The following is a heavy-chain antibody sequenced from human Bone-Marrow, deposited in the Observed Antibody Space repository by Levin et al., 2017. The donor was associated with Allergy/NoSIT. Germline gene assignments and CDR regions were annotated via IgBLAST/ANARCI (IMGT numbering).Heavy chain of an antibody. CDR3: AGWGALGGSWYFDL. CDR2: ISYSGTT. D-gene: IGHD3-16*01. V-gene: IGHV4-30-4*01. Sequence: LRLSCTVSGGSISSDDHRWSWIRQAPGKGLEWIGYISYSGTTYYNPSLRSRLDISLDTSKNQFSLRLSSVTAADTAVYYCAGWGALGGSWYFDLWGRGTLVTVSS. J-gene: IGHJ2*01. CDR1: GGSISSDDHR.